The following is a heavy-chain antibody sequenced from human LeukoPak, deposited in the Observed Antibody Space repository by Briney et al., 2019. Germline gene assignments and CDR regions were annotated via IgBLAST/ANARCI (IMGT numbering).Heavy chain of an antibody. CDR3: ARVPLPNYDFWSGFTAFDV. Sequence: PSETLSLTCTVSGGSISSHFWSWIRQPPGKGLEWVGHMSYSGITNYNPSLKSRVTISVDTSKNKFSLKLTSVTAADTAVYYCARVPLPNYDFWSGFTAFDVWGQGTMVTVSS. V-gene: IGHV4-59*11. D-gene: IGHD3-3*01. J-gene: IGHJ3*01. CDR1: GGSISSHF. CDR2: MSYSGIT.